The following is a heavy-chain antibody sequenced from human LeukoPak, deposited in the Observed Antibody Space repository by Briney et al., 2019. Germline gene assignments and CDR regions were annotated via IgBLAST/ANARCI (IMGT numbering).Heavy chain of an antibody. J-gene: IGHJ4*02. V-gene: IGHV3-7*01. CDR1: GFTFSSYW. CDR2: IKQDGSEK. CDR3: ARDQVAAAGTQCY. Sequence: PGGSLRLSCAASGFTFSSYWMSWVRQAPGKGLEWAANIKQDGSEKYCVDSVKGRFTISRDNAKNSLYLQMNSLRAEDTAVYYCARDQVAAAGTQCYWGQGTLVTVSS. D-gene: IGHD6-13*01.